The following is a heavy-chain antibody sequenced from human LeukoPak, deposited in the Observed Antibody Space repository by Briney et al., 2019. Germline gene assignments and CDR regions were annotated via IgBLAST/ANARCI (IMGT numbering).Heavy chain of an antibody. V-gene: IGHV3-30*02. CDR3: AKSALDVVVVAATQGDYYYMDV. CDR2: IRNDGSNK. D-gene: IGHD2-15*01. J-gene: IGHJ6*03. Sequence: GGSLRLSCAASGFTFSSYGMHWVRQAPAKGLEWVAFIRNDGSNKYYADSAKGRFTISRDNSKNTLYLQMNSLRAEDTAVYYCAKSALDVVVVAATQGDYYYMDVWGKGTTVTVSS. CDR1: GFTFSSYG.